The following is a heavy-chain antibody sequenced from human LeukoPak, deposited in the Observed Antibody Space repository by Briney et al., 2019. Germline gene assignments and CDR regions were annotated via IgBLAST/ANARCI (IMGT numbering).Heavy chain of an antibody. Sequence: GGSLRLSCAASGFTFSTYTMNWVRQAPGKGLEWVSSISSSSNNINYADSVKGRFTISRDNSKNTLYLQMNSLRAEDTAVYYCAKDRGYSHYFDYWGQGTLVTVSS. J-gene: IGHJ4*02. CDR3: AKDRGYSHYFDY. CDR2: ISSSSNNI. D-gene: IGHD2-21*01. V-gene: IGHV3-21*04. CDR1: GFTFSTYT.